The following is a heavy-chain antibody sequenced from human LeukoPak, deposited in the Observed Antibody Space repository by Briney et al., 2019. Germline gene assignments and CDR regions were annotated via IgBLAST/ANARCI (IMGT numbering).Heavy chain of an antibody. Sequence: SETLSLTCTVSGGSISSYYWSWIRQPPGKGLEWIGEINHSGSTNYSPSLKSRVTISVDTSKNQFSLKLSSVTAADTAVYYCARGPYSGYEDYWGQGTLVTVSS. D-gene: IGHD5-12*01. CDR1: GGSISSYY. CDR3: ARGPYSGYEDY. V-gene: IGHV4-34*01. CDR2: INHSGST. J-gene: IGHJ4*02.